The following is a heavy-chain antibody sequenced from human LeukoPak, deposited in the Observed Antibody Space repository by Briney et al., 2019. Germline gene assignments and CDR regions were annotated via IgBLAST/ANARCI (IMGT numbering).Heavy chain of an antibody. V-gene: IGHV4-34*01. Sequence: PSETLSLTCAVYGGSFSGYYWSWIRQPPGKGLGWIGEINHSGSTNYNPSLKSRVTISVDTSKNQFSLKLSSVTAADTAMYYCARHRGLGDGSPSDYYYGMDVWGQGTTVTVSS. J-gene: IGHJ6*02. CDR2: INHSGST. CDR3: ARHRGLGDGSPSDYYYGMDV. D-gene: IGHD5-24*01. CDR1: GGSFSGYY.